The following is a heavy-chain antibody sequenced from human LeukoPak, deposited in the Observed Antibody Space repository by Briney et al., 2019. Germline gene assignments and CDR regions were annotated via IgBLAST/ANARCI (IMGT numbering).Heavy chain of an antibody. CDR2: IYPGDSDT. J-gene: IGHJ6*03. V-gene: IGHV5-51*01. D-gene: IGHD6-6*01. CDR1: GYSFTSYW. CDR3: ARGRSMGAEGDYMDV. Sequence: GESLKISCKGSGYSFTSYWIGWVRQMPGKGLEWMGIIYPGDSDTRYSPSFQGQVTISADKSISTAYLQWNRLKASDTAMYYCARGRSMGAEGDYMDVWGKGTTVTVSS.